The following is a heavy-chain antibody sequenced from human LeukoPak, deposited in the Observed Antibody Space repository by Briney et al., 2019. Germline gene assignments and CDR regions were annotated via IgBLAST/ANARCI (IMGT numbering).Heavy chain of an antibody. CDR2: ISWDGGST. V-gene: IGHV3-43*01. D-gene: IGHD6-19*01. CDR3: AKDSVSSGWSEYFQH. J-gene: IGHJ1*01. CDR1: GSTFDDYT. Sequence: PGGSLRLSCAASGSTFDDYTMHWVRQAPGKGLEWVSLISWDGGSTYYADSVKGRFTISRDNSKNSLYLQMNSLRTEDTALYYCAKDSVSSGWSEYFQHWGQGTLVTVSS.